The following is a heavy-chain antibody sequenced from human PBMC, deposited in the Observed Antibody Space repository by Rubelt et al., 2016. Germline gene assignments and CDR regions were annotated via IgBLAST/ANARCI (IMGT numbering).Heavy chain of an antibody. D-gene: IGHD5-18*01. Sequence: QLQLQESGPGLVKPSETLSLTCTVSGASISSRSYFWGWIRQPPGKGLEWIGSTQYSGSTYYNAVLKSRATISVDTSKIHFSLKRSPVTAADTAVYYCARHPTALDIYYFDYWGQGTLVTVSS. CDR3: ARHPTALDIYYFDY. V-gene: IGHV4-39*01. J-gene: IGHJ4*02. CDR2: TQYSGST. CDR1: GASISSRSYF.